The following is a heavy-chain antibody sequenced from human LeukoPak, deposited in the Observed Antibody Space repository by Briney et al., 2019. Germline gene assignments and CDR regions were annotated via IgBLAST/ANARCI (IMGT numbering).Heavy chain of an antibody. Sequence: SPTLSLTCAISGDSVSTNSVGWNWIRQSPSRGLEWLGRTYYNSNWYNHYAVSVKSRIIINPDTSKNQFSLQLNSVTPEDTAVYYCARGWLQSGFDYWGQATLVTVSS. J-gene: IGHJ4*02. CDR3: ARGWLQSGFDY. CDR1: GDSVSTNSVG. D-gene: IGHD5-24*01. V-gene: IGHV6-1*01. CDR2: TYYNSNWYN.